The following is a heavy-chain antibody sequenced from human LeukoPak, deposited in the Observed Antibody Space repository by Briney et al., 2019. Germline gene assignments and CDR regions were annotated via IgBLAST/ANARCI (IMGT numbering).Heavy chain of an antibody. V-gene: IGHV1-2*06. CDR3: ARDPPIFGVATTFDAFDI. CDR2: INPNSCGT. J-gene: IGHJ3*02. CDR1: GHLFTVYY. Sequence: ASVKVSCKVWGHLFTVYYMHWVRQAPAQGLEWMGRINPNSCGTNYAQKFQGRVTMTRDTSISTAYMELSRLRSDDTAVYYCARDPPIFGVATTFDAFDIWGQGTMVTVSS. D-gene: IGHD3-3*01.